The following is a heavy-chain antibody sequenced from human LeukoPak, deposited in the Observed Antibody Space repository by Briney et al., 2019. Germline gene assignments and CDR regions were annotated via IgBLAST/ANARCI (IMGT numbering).Heavy chain of an antibody. CDR3: ARWDCSGGSCYSDFQH. V-gene: IGHV3-21*01. Sequence: GGSLRLSCAASGFTFSSYSMNWVRQAPGKGLEWVSSISSSSSYKDYADSVKGRFTIYRDNAKNSLYLQMNSLRAEDTAVYYCARWDCSGGSCYSDFQHWGQGTLVTVSS. CDR1: GFTFSSYS. CDR2: ISSSSSYK. J-gene: IGHJ1*01. D-gene: IGHD2-15*01.